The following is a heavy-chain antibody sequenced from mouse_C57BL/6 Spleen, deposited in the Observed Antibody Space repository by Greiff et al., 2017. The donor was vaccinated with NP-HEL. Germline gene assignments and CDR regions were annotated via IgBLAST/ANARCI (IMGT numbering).Heavy chain of an antibody. CDR2: IYPGDGDT. D-gene: IGHD1-1*01. V-gene: IGHV1-80*01. J-gene: IGHJ2*01. CDR1: GYAFSSYW. Sequence: VQLQQSGAELVKPGASVKISCKASGYAFSSYWMNWVKQRPGKGLEWIGQIYPGDGDTNYNGKFKGKATLTADKSSSTAYMQLSSLTSEDSAVYFCARAGYYGSSYPHYFDYWGQGTTLTVSS. CDR3: ARAGYYGSSYPHYFDY.